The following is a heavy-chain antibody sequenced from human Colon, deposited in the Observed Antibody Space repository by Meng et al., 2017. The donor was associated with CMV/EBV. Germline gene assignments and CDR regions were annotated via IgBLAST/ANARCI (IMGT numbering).Heavy chain of an antibody. CDR3: ARAGAAVTTHFDM. CDR2: VSAENGNT. J-gene: IGHJ4*02. CDR1: GYNFDILG. D-gene: IGHD4-17*01. V-gene: IGHV1-18*01. Sequence: CKASGYNFDILGVTWVRQAPGQGLEWMGWVSAENGNTNYAQKFQGRVTVTTDTSTKTAYMELRSLRSDDSAVYYCARAGAAVTTHFDMWGQGTLVTVSS.